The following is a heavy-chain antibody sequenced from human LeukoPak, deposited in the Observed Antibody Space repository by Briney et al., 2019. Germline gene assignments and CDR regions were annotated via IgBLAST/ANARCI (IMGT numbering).Heavy chain of an antibody. Sequence: PGGSLRLSCAASGFTFTSYAMSWVRQAPGKGLEWGSTISNSGGSTYYVDSVKGRFTISRDNSKNTLYLQISSLRAEDTALYYCAKVLGRRAATGEFDYWGQGTLVTVSS. J-gene: IGHJ4*02. D-gene: IGHD2-15*01. V-gene: IGHV3-23*01. CDR2: ISNSGGST. CDR1: GFTFTSYA. CDR3: AKVLGRRAATGEFDY.